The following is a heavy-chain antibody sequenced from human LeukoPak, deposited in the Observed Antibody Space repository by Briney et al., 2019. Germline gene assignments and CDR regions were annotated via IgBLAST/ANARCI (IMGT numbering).Heavy chain of an antibody. J-gene: IGHJ5*02. D-gene: IGHD2-2*01. CDR2: IKQDGSEK. Sequence: GESQRLSCAASGFTFSNYWMSWVRQAPGKGLEWVANIKQDGSEKYYVDSVKGRFTISRDNAKNSLYLQMNSLRAEDTAVYYCARERGYCSSTSCHNWFDPWGQGTLVTVSS. CDR1: GFTFSNYW. CDR3: ARERGYCSSTSCHNWFDP. V-gene: IGHV3-7*01.